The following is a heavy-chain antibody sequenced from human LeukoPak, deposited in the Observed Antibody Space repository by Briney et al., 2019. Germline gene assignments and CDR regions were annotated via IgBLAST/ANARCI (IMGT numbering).Heavy chain of an antibody. V-gene: IGHV1-18*04. D-gene: IGHD4-17*01. CDR1: GYTFTSYG. J-gene: IGHJ4*02. CDR2: ISAYNGNS. Sequence: AAVKVSCMASGYTFTSYGISWVRQAPGQGVEWMGRISAYNGNSNYVQKLQGRVTMTTDTSTSTAYMELRSLRTDDTAVYYCARDYGFATTVTTFDYWGQGTLVTVSS. CDR3: ARDYGFATTVTTFDY.